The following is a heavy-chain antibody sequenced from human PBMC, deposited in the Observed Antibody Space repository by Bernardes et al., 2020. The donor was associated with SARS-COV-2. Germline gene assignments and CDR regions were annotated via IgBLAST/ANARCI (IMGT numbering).Heavy chain of an antibody. CDR2: ISYDGRTI. V-gene: IGHV3-74*01. CDR3: ARADCTSTKCHRGAYGV. Sequence: GGSLRLSCAASGFSFSSYWMHWVRQVPGKGLVWVSRISYDGRTIDYADSVKGRFTISRDNAKNIVSLQMNSLRVDDTAVYYCARADCTSTKCHRGAYGVWAQGTLVTVSS. J-gene: IGHJ3*01. CDR1: GFSFSSYW. D-gene: IGHD2-2*01.